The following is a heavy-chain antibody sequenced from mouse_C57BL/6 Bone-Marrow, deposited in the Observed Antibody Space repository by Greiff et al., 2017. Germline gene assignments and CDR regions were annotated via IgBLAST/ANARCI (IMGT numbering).Heavy chain of an antibody. CDR1: GFTFSDYG. CDR3: ARQGVYYGSSYWYFDV. D-gene: IGHD1-1*01. CDR2: ISNLAYSI. V-gene: IGHV5-15*01. Sequence: EVQLVESGGGLVQPGGSLKLSCAASGFTFSDYGMAWVRQAPRKGPEWVAFISNLAYSIYYADTVTGRFTISRENAKNTLYLEMSSLRSEDTAMYYCARQGVYYGSSYWYFDVWGTGTTVTVSS. J-gene: IGHJ1*03.